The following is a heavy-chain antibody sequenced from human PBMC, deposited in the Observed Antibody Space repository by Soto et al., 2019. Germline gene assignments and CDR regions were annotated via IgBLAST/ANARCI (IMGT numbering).Heavy chain of an antibody. D-gene: IGHD6-19*01. J-gene: IGHJ4*02. CDR3: ARGLAVAYSTAFL. Sequence: RASVKVSCKASGYTFTSYYMHWVRQAPGQGLEWMGVINPGGGRTSYAQELHGRVTMTRDTSTSTVYMELSSLRSEDTALYYCARGLAVAYSTAFLWGQGTLVTVSS. V-gene: IGHV1-46*01. CDR2: INPGGGRT. CDR1: GYTFTSYY.